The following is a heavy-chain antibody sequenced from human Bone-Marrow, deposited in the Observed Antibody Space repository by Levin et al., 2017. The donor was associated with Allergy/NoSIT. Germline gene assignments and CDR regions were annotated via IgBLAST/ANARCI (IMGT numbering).Heavy chain of an antibody. CDR1: GYSFTSYG. J-gene: IGHJ3*02. CDR3: VTSPWLRTLFVESAFDI. D-gene: IGHD3-10*01. Sequence: GESLKISCKASGYSFTSYGISWVRQAPGHGLEWMGWISTYNGNIKYAQKIQGRVTMTTDTSTNTAYIELRSLTSDDTAVYYCVTSPWLRTLFVESAFDIWGQGTMVTVSS. CDR2: ISTYNGNI. V-gene: IGHV1-18*01.